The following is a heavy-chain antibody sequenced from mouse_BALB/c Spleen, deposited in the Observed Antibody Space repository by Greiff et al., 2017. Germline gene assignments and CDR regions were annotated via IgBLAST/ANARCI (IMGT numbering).Heavy chain of an antibody. CDR2: INPSTGYT. CDR1: GYTFTSYW. Sequence: VKLVESGAELAKPGASVKMSCKASGYTFTSYWMHWVKQRPGQGLEWIGYINPSTGYTEYNQKFKDKATLTADKSSSTAYMQLSSLTSEDSAVYYCARYGNYVYYYAMDYWGQGTSVTVSS. J-gene: IGHJ4*01. CDR3: ARYGNYVYYYAMDY. D-gene: IGHD2-1*01. V-gene: IGHV1-7*01.